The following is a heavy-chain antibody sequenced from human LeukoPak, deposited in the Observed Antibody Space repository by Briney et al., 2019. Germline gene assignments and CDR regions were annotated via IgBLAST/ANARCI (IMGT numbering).Heavy chain of an antibody. D-gene: IGHD4-17*01. J-gene: IGHJ3*02. CDR1: GYTFTSYG. V-gene: IGHV1-18*01. CDR2: ISAYNGNT. Sequence: GASVKVSCKASGYTFTSYGISWVRQAPGQGLEWMGWISAYNGNTNYAQKLQGRVTMTTDTSTSTAYMELRSLRSDDTAVYYCASNRAAQHHDYDIRDEAFDIWGQGTMVTVSS. CDR3: ASNRAAQHHDYDIRDEAFDI.